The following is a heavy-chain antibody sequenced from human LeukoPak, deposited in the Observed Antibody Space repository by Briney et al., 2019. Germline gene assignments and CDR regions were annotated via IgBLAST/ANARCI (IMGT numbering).Heavy chain of an antibody. Sequence: GGSLRLSCAASGFTFSSYAMHWVRQAPGKGLEWVAVISYDGSNKYYADSVKGRFTISRDNAKNSLYLQMNSLRADDTAVYYCAREWSLSRAFDSWGQGTLVTVSS. V-gene: IGHV3-30-3*01. J-gene: IGHJ4*02. CDR2: ISYDGSNK. CDR3: AREWSLSRAFDS. D-gene: IGHD2-8*01. CDR1: GFTFSSYA.